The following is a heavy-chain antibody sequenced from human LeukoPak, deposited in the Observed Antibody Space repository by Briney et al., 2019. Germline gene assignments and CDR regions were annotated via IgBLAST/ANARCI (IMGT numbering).Heavy chain of an antibody. CDR3: ARDDLANVVVAAKDAFDI. Sequence: ASVKVSCKASGYTFTSYAMNWVRQAPGQGLEWMGWINTSTGNPTYAQGFTGRFVFSLDTSVSTAYLQISSLKAEDTAVYYCARDDLANVVVAAKDAFDIWGQGTMVTVSS. CDR1: GYTFTSYA. D-gene: IGHD2-15*01. V-gene: IGHV7-4-1*02. J-gene: IGHJ3*02. CDR2: INTSTGNP.